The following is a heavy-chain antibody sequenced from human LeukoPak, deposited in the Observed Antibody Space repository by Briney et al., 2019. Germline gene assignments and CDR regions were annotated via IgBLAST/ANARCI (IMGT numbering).Heavy chain of an antibody. V-gene: IGHV3-23*01. CDR3: AKPSSGGSRGNRPFDY. CDR2: ISGSGGST. Sequence: PGGSLRLSCAASGFTFSSYAMSWFRPAPGKGLEWVSAISGSGGSTYYADSVKGRFTISRDNSKNTLYLQMNSLRAEDTAVYYCAKPSSGGSRGNRPFDYWGQGTLVTVSS. J-gene: IGHJ4*02. CDR1: GFTFSSYA. D-gene: IGHD2-15*01.